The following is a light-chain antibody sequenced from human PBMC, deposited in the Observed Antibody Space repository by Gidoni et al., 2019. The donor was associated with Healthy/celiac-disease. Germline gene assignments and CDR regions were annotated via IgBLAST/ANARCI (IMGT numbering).Light chain of an antibody. CDR2: AAS. V-gene: IGKV1-39*01. CDR1: QSISSY. Sequence: DIQRTQSPSSLSASVGDRVTITCRASQSISSYLNWYQQKPGKATKLLIYAASSLQSGVPSRFSGSGSGTDFTLTISSLQPEDFATYYCQQSYSTPPTFGQGTKVEIK. CDR3: QQSYSTPPT. J-gene: IGKJ1*01.